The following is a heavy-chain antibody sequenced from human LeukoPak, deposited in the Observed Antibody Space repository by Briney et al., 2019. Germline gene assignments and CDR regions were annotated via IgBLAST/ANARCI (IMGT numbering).Heavy chain of an antibody. V-gene: IGHV4-59*01. Sequence: SSETLSLTCTVSGGSISSYYWSWIRQPPGKGLEWIGYIYYSGSTNYNPSLKSRVTISVDTSKNQFSLKLSSVTAADTAVYYCARDRLLERSGWFHPWGQGTLVTVSS. J-gene: IGHJ5*02. D-gene: IGHD1-1*01. CDR1: GGSISSYY. CDR2: IYYSGST. CDR3: ARDRLLERSGWFHP.